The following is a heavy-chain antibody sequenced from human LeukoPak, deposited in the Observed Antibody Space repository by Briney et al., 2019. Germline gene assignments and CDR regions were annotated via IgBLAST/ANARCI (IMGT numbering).Heavy chain of an antibody. CDR1: GGSFSGYY. J-gene: IGHJ4*02. Sequence: SETLSLTCAVYGGSFSGYYWSWIRQPPGKGLEWIGEINHSGSTNYNPSLKSRVTISVATSKNQFSLKLSSVTAADTAVYYCARKNQWLAQFDYWGQGTLVTVSS. CDR2: INHSGST. V-gene: IGHV4-34*01. CDR3: ARKNQWLAQFDY. D-gene: IGHD6-19*01.